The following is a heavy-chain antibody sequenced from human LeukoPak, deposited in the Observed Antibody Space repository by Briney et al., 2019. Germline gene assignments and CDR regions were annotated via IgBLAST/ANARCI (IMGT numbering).Heavy chain of an antibody. CDR3: ARASPTAMVNPWYLDL. J-gene: IGHJ2*01. CDR1: GGSINSYY. Sequence: SETLSLTCNVSGGSINSYYWSWIRQPPGKGLEWIGYIYYSGSTNYNPSLKSRVTISVDTSKNQFSLKLSSVTAADTAVYYCARASPTAMVNPWYLDLWGRGTLVTVSS. D-gene: IGHD5-18*01. CDR2: IYYSGST. V-gene: IGHV4-59*01.